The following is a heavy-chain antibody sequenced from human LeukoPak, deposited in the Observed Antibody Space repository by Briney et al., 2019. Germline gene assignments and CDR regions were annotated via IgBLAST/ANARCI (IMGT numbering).Heavy chain of an antibody. V-gene: IGHV3-11*01. CDR2: ISSSSLTI. CDR1: GFTFSDYY. J-gene: IGHJ4*02. Sequence: GGSLRLSCAVSGFTFSDYYMNWIRQAPGKGLEWVSYISSSSLTIYYADSVKGRFTISRDNAKDSLYLQMNSLRAEDTAVYYCARAGGLTYTFDYWGQGTLVTVSS. CDR3: ARAGGLTYTFDY. D-gene: IGHD2-15*01.